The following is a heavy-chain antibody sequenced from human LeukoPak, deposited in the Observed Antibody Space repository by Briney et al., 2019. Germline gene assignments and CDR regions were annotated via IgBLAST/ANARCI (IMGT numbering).Heavy chain of an antibody. D-gene: IGHD3-3*01. J-gene: IGHJ4*02. V-gene: IGHV4-4*07. CDR2: IKSSGST. CDR1: GGSISSYY. Sequence: SETLSLTCTVSGGSISSYYWNWIRQPAGKGLEWIGRIKSSGSTNYNPSLKSRVTISVDTSRNQFSLKLSSVTAADTAVYYCARTIDPYFFDYWGQGTLVTVSS. CDR3: ARTIDPYFFDY.